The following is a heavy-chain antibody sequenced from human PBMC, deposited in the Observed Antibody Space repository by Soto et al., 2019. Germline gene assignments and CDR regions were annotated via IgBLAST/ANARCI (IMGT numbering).Heavy chain of an antibody. CDR1: GFNFISHS. CDR2: ISGSGGST. V-gene: IGHV3-23*01. CDR3: AKEMHGYAGGPFDY. Sequence: GGSPRLPRAGPGFNFISHSLSWVPHAPGKGLEWVSAISGSGGSTYYADSVKGRFTISRDNSKNTLYLQMNSLRAEDTAVYYCAKEMHGYAGGPFDYWGQGTLVTVSS. J-gene: IGHJ4*02. D-gene: IGHD5-12*01.